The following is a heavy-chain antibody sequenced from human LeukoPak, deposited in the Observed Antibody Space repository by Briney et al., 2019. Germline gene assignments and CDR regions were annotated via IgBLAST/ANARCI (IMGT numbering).Heavy chain of an antibody. D-gene: IGHD6-6*01. CDR1: GFTFSSYA. Sequence: GGSLRLSCAASGFTFSSYAMSWVRQAPGKGLEWVSAISGSGGSTYYADSVKGRFTISRDNSKNTLYLQMNSLRAEDTAVYYCARVVAARWGVDYWGQGTLVTVSS. J-gene: IGHJ4*02. CDR3: ARVVAARWGVDY. V-gene: IGHV3-23*01. CDR2: ISGSGGST.